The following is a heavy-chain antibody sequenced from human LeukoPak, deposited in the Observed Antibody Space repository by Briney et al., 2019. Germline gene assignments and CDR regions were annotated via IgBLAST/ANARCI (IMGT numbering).Heavy chain of an antibody. CDR1: GGSFSGYY. Sequence: PSETLSLTCAVYGGSFSGYYWSWIRQPPGKGLEWIGEINHSGSTNYNPSLKSRVTISVDTSKNQFSLKLSSVTAADTAVYYCARVRAGYYDSSGLDYWGQGTLVTVSS. CDR2: INHSGST. D-gene: IGHD3-22*01. V-gene: IGHV4-34*01. CDR3: ARVRAGYYDSSGLDY. J-gene: IGHJ4*02.